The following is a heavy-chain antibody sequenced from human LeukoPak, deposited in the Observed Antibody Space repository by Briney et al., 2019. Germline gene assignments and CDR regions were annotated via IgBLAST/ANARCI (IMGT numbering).Heavy chain of an antibody. CDR3: ARAPREGYCSSTTCYADNWFDP. CDR1: GGSFSGYY. V-gene: IGHV4-34*01. CDR2: INHSGST. D-gene: IGHD2-2*01. Sequence: SETLSLTCTVYGGSFSGYYWSWIRQPPGKGLEWIGEINHSGSTNYNPSLKSRVTISVDTSKNQFSLKLSSVTAADTAVYYCARAPREGYCSSTTCYADNWFDPWGQGTLVTVSS. J-gene: IGHJ5*02.